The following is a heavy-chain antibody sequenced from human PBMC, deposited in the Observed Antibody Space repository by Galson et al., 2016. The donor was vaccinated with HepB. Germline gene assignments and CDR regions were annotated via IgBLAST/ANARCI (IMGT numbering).Heavy chain of an antibody. Sequence: SETLSLTCAVYGGSLSASFWSWIRQSPGKGLEWIGEITHNGNTNYNPSLKSRVTITVGTSRNQFSLQLSSVTAADTAVYYCVNRGSSDSWRIGFWGQGTLVTVSS. CDR1: GGSLSASF. D-gene: IGHD6-13*01. V-gene: IGHV4-34*01. J-gene: IGHJ4*02. CDR2: ITHNGNT. CDR3: VNRGSSDSWRIGF.